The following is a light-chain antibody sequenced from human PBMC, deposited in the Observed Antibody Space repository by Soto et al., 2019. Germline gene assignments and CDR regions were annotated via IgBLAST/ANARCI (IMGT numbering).Light chain of an antibody. J-gene: IGKJ2*01. CDR3: QQYGSSPPYT. CDR1: QSVSSSY. Sequence: EIVLTQSPGTLSLSSGERATLSCRASQSVSSSYLAWYQQKPGQAPRLLIYGASSRATGIQDRFNGSGSGTDFTLTISRLEPEDLAVYDCQQYGSSPPYTFGQGTKLVIK. V-gene: IGKV3-20*01. CDR2: GAS.